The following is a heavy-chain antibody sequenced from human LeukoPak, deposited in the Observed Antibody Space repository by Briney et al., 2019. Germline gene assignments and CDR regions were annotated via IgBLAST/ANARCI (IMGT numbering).Heavy chain of an antibody. CDR1: GYSINSGYY. J-gene: IGHJ4*02. CDR3: ARVGSSGWFDY. D-gene: IGHD6-19*01. CDR2: TYTRGST. Sequence: PSETLSLTCTVSGYSINSGYYWGWIRQPAGKGLEWMGRTYTRGSTNYNPSLKSRVTMSVEPSTNQFSLKLSSVTAADTAVYYCARVGSSGWFDYWGQGTLVTVSS. V-gene: IGHV4-4*07.